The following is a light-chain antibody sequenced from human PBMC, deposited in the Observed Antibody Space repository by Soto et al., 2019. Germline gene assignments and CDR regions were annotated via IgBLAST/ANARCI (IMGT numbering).Light chain of an antibody. CDR2: KAS. J-gene: IGKJ1*01. V-gene: IGKV1-5*03. Sequence: DIQMTQSPSTLSASVGDRVTITCRASQSISTSLAWYQQKPGKAPKVLIYKASSLESGVPSRFSGSGSGTVFTITISSLQPDDFATYYCQHCDSYWTFGQGTKVEIK. CDR3: QHCDSYWT. CDR1: QSISTS.